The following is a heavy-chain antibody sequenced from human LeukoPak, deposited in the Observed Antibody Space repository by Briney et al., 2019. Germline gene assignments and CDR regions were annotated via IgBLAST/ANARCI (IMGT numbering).Heavy chain of an antibody. J-gene: IGHJ4*02. Sequence: GGPLRLSCAVSGFTVSSNYMSWVRQAPGKGLEWVSVIYSGGSTYYADSVKGRFTISRDNSKNTLYLQMNSLRAEDTAVYYCARGLGYCSTTTCLLPFDYWGQGTLVTVSS. D-gene: IGHD2-2*01. V-gene: IGHV3-53*01. CDR1: GFTVSSNY. CDR3: ARGLGYCSTTTCLLPFDY. CDR2: IYSGGST.